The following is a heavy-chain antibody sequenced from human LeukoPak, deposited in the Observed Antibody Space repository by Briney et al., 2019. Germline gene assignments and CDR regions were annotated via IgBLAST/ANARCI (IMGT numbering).Heavy chain of an antibody. CDR3: ARDPVGSGSYDPLDY. V-gene: IGHV4-4*02. CDR1: GGSISSSNW. CDR2: IYHSGST. Sequence: SGTLSLTCAVSGGSISSSNWWSWVRQPPGKGLEWIGEIYHSGSTNYNPSLKSRVTISVDKSKNQFSLKLSSVTAADTAVYYCARDPVGSGSYDPLDYWGQGTLVTVSS. D-gene: IGHD3-10*01. J-gene: IGHJ4*02.